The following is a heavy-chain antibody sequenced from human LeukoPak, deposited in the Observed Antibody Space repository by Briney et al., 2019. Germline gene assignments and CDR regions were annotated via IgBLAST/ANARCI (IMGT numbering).Heavy chain of an antibody. CDR3: ARVTEDYYGSGSYYKSGAFDI. CDR2: IYYSGST. V-gene: IGHV4-59*12. CDR1: GGSISSYY. D-gene: IGHD3-10*01. J-gene: IGHJ3*02. Sequence: SETLSLTCTVSGGSISSYYWSWIRQPPGKGLEWIGYIYYSGSTNYNPSLKSRVTISVDRSKNQFSLKLSSVTAADTAVYYCARVTEDYYGSGSYYKSGAFDIWGQGTMVTVSS.